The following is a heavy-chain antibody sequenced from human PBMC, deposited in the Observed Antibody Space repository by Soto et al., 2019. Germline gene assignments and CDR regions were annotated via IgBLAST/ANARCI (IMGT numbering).Heavy chain of an antibody. CDR2: INHSGST. D-gene: IGHD6-13*01. Sequence: SETLSLTCAVYGGSFIGYYWSWIRQPPGKGLEWIGEINHSGSTNYNPSLKSRVTISVDTSKNQFSLKLSSVTAADTAVYCCAGPSSSRPGTYGMDVWGQGTTVTVSS. V-gene: IGHV4-34*01. CDR3: AGPSSSRPGTYGMDV. CDR1: GGSFIGYY. J-gene: IGHJ6*02.